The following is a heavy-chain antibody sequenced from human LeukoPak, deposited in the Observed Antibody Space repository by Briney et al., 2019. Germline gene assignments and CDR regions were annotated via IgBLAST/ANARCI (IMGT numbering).Heavy chain of an antibody. CDR3: ARDGSWGDYQFYFYMDV. V-gene: IGHV3-23*01. CDR1: RFIFSNYA. Sequence: GGSLRLSCAASRFIFSNYAMSWVRQAPGKGLEWVSAISAGAGSTYYADSVKGRFTISRDNSKNTLYIEMNSLRAEDTAVYYCARDGSWGDYQFYFYMDVWGKGTTVTVSS. D-gene: IGHD2-2*01. J-gene: IGHJ6*03. CDR2: ISAGAGST.